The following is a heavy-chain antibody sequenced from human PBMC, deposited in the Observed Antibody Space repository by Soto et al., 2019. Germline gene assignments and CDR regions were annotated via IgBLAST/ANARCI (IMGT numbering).Heavy chain of an antibody. J-gene: IGHJ3*02. Sequence: GGSLRPSCAVSGFPFSFYGFHWVRQSPGKGLEWLGVIVRDGSAIYHADSLDGRFFISRDNSKDILYLQMNSLRVEDTAVYYCARDDAFDNENGFDMWGQGTMVTVSS. V-gene: IGHV3-33*01. CDR3: ARDDAFDNENGFDM. CDR2: IVRDGSAI. CDR1: GFPFSFYG. D-gene: IGHD3-3*02.